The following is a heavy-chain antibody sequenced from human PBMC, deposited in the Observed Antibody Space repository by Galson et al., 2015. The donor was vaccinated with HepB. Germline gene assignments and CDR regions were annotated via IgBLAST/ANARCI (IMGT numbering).Heavy chain of an antibody. CDR2: ISGSGGSI. CDR1: GFTFNGYA. D-gene: IGHD1-26*01. Sequence: SLRLSCAASGFTFNGYAMSWVRQAPGKGLEWVSAISGSGGSIYYADSVKGRFTISRDNSKNTLYLQMDSLRAEDTAVYYCANHRSYYYFDYWGQGTLVTVSS. J-gene: IGHJ4*02. CDR3: ANHRSYYYFDY. V-gene: IGHV3-23*01.